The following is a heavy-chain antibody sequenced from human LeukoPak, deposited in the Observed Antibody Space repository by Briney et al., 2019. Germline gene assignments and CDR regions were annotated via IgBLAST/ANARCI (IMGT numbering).Heavy chain of an antibody. Sequence: GGSLRLSCAASGFTFSSYAMSWVRQAPGKGLEWVSAISGSGGSTYYADSVKGRFTISRDNSKNTLYLQMNSLRAEDTAVYYCAKRESYYYDSSGSAPDTDAFDIWGQGTMVTVSS. J-gene: IGHJ3*02. D-gene: IGHD3-22*01. CDR1: GFTFSSYA. CDR3: AKRESYYYDSSGSAPDTDAFDI. CDR2: ISGSGGST. V-gene: IGHV3-23*01.